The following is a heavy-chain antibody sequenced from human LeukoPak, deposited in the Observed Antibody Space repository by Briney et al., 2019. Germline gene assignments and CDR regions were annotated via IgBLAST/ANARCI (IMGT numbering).Heavy chain of an antibody. J-gene: IGHJ4*02. CDR2: ISTRGSTI. Sequence: GGSLRLSCVVSGFTFSDYYMSWIRQAPGKGLEWLSYISTRGSTIYYADSVKGRFTTSRDNAKNSLYLQMNSLRAEDTAVYFCVRSYDRQYDFWGQGTLVTVSS. CDR3: VRSYDRQYDF. CDR1: GFTFSDYY. V-gene: IGHV3-11*04. D-gene: IGHD3-16*01.